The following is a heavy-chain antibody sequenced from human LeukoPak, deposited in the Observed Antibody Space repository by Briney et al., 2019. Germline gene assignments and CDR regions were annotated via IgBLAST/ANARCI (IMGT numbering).Heavy chain of an antibody. V-gene: IGHV3-30*18. CDR1: GFTFSSYG. D-gene: IGHD5-18*01. J-gene: IGHJ4*02. Sequence: GGSLRLSCAASGFTFSSYGMHWVSQAPGKGLEWVAVISYDGSNKYYADSVKGRFTISRDNSKNTLYLQMNSLRAEDTAVYYCAKLAAMVISETFDYWGQGTLVTVSS. CDR3: AKLAAMVISETFDY. CDR2: ISYDGSNK.